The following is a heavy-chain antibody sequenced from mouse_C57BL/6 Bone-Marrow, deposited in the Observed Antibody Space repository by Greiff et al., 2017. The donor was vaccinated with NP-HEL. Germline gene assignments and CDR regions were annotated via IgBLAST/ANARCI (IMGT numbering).Heavy chain of an antibody. D-gene: IGHD2-5*01. V-gene: IGHV5-6*01. CDR1: GFTFSSYG. Sequence: EVKLVESGGDLVKPGGSLKLSCAASGFTFSSYGMSWVRQTPDKRLEWVATISSGGSYTYYPHSVKGRFTISRDNAKNTLYLQMSSLKSEYTAMYYCARHYYSNYFDYWGQGTTLTVSS. CDR2: ISSGGSYT. J-gene: IGHJ2*01. CDR3: ARHYYSNYFDY.